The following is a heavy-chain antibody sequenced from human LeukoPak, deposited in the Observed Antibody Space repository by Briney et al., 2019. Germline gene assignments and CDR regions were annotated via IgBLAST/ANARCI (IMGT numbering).Heavy chain of an antibody. Sequence: PGGSLRLSCAASGFTFSSYSMNWVRQAPGKGLEWVSSISSSSSYIYYADSVKGRFTISRDNAKNSLYLQMNSLRAEDTALYYCAKAPLKTYYDFWSGYFDYWGQGTLVTVSS. J-gene: IGHJ4*02. CDR3: AKAPLKTYYDFWSGYFDY. CDR1: GFTFSSYS. D-gene: IGHD3-3*01. V-gene: IGHV3-21*04. CDR2: ISSSSSYI.